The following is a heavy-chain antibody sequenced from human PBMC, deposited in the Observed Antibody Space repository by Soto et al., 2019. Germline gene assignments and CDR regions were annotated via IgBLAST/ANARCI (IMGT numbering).Heavy chain of an antibody. D-gene: IGHD6-19*01. CDR3: ARDSSRVGAVASRIGWFDP. J-gene: IGHJ5*02. V-gene: IGHV1-69*13. CDR2: IIPIFGTA. Sequence: GASVKVSCKASGGTFSSYAISWVRQAPGQGLEWMGGIIPIFGTANYAQKFQGRVTITADESTSTAYMELSSLRSEDTAVYYCARDSSRVGAVASRIGWFDPWGQGTLVTVSS. CDR1: GGTFSSYA.